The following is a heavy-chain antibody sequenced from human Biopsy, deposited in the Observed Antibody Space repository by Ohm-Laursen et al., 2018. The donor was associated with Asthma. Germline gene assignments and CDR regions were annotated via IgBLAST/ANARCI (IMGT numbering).Heavy chain of an antibody. Sequence: ASVKVSCKASGYSFATNAMHWVRQAPGQRPEWMGWFNPGNGNAKVSEKFQGRVSITRDTSATTAYLEVSSLNSEDTAIYYCARAAETYSGFDSNYYGMDVWGQGTRVTVSS. V-gene: IGHV1-3*01. CDR1: GYSFATNA. CDR3: ARAAETYSGFDSNYYGMDV. J-gene: IGHJ6*02. CDR2: FNPGNGNA. D-gene: IGHD5-12*01.